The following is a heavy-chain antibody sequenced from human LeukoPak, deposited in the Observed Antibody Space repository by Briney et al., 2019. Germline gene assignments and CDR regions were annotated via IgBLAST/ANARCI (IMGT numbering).Heavy chain of an antibody. CDR3: TRGGIYSQGFDY. CDR1: GFTFSGYS. Sequence: KAGGSLRLSCAASGFTFSGYSMNWVRQAPGKGLEWVSSISTTSDYIHYEDSLKGRVAISRDNARNSLYLQMNSLRAEDTAVYYCTRGGIYSQGFDYWGQGSLVTVSS. CDR2: ISTTSDYI. J-gene: IGHJ4*02. D-gene: IGHD6-13*01. V-gene: IGHV3-21*01.